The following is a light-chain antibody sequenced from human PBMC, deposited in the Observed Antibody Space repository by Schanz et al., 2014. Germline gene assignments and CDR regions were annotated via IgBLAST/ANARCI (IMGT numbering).Light chain of an antibody. CDR1: QSVHRNY. CDR3: HQYINSPFT. CDR2: GTS. Sequence: EVVLTQSPGTLSLSPGERATLSCRASQSVHRNYLAWHQQKPGQAPRLLIYGTSIRATGIPDRFSGSGSGTDFTLTISRLEPEDFAVYYCHQYINSPFTFGPGTKLHLK. V-gene: IGKV3-20*01. J-gene: IGKJ3*01.